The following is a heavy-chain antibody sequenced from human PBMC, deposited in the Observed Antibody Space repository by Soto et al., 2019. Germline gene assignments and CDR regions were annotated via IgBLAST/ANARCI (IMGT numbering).Heavy chain of an antibody. V-gene: IGHV3-11*04. J-gene: IGHJ5*02. CDR2: ISSSGSTI. Sequence: QVQLQQSGPGLVKPSETLSLTCTVSGGSISSYYWSWIRQPPGKGLEWVSYISSSGSTIYYADSVKGRFTISRDNAKNSLYPQMNSLRAEDTAVYYCAREVAAAGRGNWFDPWGQGTLVTVSS. D-gene: IGHD6-13*01. CDR3: AREVAAAGRGNWFDP. CDR1: GGSISSYY.